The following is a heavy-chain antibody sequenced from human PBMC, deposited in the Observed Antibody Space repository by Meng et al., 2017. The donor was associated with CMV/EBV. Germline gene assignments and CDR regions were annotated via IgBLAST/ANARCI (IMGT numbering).Heavy chain of an antibody. V-gene: IGHV4-34*01. CDR2: INHSGST. J-gene: IGHJ4*02. CDR3: ARGLIAVAGIDYFDY. D-gene: IGHD6-19*01. CDR1: GGSFSGYY. Sequence: GSLRLSCAVYGGSFSGYYWSWIRQPPGKGLEWIGEINHSGSTNYNPSLKSRVTIPVDTSKNQFSLKLSSVTAADTAVYYCARGLIAVAGIDYFDYWGQGTLVTVSS.